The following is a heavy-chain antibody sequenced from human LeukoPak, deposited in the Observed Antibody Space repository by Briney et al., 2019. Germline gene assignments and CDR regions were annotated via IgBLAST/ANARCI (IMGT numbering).Heavy chain of an antibody. J-gene: IGHJ4*02. V-gene: IGHV3-11*04. CDR3: ARYIVAAGLFCDY. D-gene: IGHD6-13*01. CDR2: IRGSGGDI. Sequence: GGSLRLSCAASGFTFSDYYMGWLRQAPRRGPEGVSYIRGSGGDILYADSVKGRFTISRDNDKSSLYLQMNSLRAEDTSVYYCARYIVAAGLFCDYWGQGTLVTVSS. CDR1: GFTFSDYY.